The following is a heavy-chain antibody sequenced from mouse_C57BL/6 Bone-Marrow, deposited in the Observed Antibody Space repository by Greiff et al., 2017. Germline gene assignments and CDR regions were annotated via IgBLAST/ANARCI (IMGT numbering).Heavy chain of an antibody. J-gene: IGHJ1*03. CDR1: GYSFTGYY. CDR3: ESGGRSYGDWYFDV. CDR2: IYPYNGVS. D-gene: IGHD1-1*01. V-gene: IGHV1-31*01. Sequence: VQLKQSGPELVKPGASVKISCKASGYSFTGYYMHWVKQSHGNILDWIGYIYPYNGVSSYNQKFKGKATLTVDKSSSTAYMELRSLTSEDAAVYYCESGGRSYGDWYFDVWGTGTTVTVSS.